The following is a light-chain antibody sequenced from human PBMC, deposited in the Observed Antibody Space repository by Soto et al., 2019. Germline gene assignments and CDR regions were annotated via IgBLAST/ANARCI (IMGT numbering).Light chain of an antibody. Sequence: IVVTQSPGTLSLSPGERATLSCRASHSVGSNYLAWFQQKPGQAPRLLMYAASSRATGIPDRFRGSGSGTDFTLTISRLEPEDSAVYYCQQYSSSPLTFGRGTKVEIK. CDR3: QQYSSSPLT. CDR2: AAS. V-gene: IGKV3-20*01. CDR1: HSVGSNY. J-gene: IGKJ4*01.